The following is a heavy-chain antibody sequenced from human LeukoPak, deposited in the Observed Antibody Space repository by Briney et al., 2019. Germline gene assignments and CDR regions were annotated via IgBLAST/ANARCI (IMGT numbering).Heavy chain of an antibody. CDR3: ARSLGPTKPFDF. CDR1: GFVFNSYE. CDR2: ITGRGNTI. D-gene: IGHD5-24*01. V-gene: IGHV3-48*03. Sequence: GGSLRLSCVASGFVFNSYEMSWVRQAPGKGLEWLSYITGRGNTIYYADSVRGRFTISRDDAKLSLYLQMNTLRAEDTAIYYCARSLGPTKPFDFWGKGTPVTVSS. J-gene: IGHJ4*02.